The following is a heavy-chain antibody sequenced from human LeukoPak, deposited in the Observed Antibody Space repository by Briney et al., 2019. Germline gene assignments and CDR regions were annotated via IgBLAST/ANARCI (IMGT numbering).Heavy chain of an antibody. Sequence: GGSLRLSCAASGFAFDDYAMHWVRQAPGKGLEWVSLISWDGGSTYYADSVEGRFTISRDNSKNSLYLQMNSLRAEDTALYYCAKAPSGWELLIDYWGQGTLVTVSS. CDR2: ISWDGGST. D-gene: IGHD1-26*01. CDR1: GFAFDDYA. J-gene: IGHJ4*02. CDR3: AKAPSGWELLIDY. V-gene: IGHV3-43D*03.